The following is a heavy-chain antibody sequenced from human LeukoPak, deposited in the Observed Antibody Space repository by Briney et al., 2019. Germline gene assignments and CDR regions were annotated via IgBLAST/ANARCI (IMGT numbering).Heavy chain of an antibody. Sequence: GGSLRLSCATSGFSFNNDWMDWVRQAPGKGLEWVANINQDGSEKNCLDSVKGRFTISRDNAQNSLYLQMNGLRVEDTAVYYCVKDLDFRADCWGQGTLVTVSS. CDR2: INQDGSEK. V-gene: IGHV3-7*01. CDR3: VKDLDFRADC. J-gene: IGHJ4*02. CDR1: GFSFNNDW. D-gene: IGHD2/OR15-2a*01.